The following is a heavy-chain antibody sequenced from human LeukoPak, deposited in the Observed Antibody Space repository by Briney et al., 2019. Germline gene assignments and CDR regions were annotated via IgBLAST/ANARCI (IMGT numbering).Heavy chain of an antibody. CDR3: AKDRQTYSSGRYYFFQH. J-gene: IGHJ1*01. CDR1: GFTFSSYA. D-gene: IGHD6-19*01. V-gene: IGHV3-23*01. Sequence: GGSLRLSCAASGFTFSSYAMSWVRQAPGKGLEWVSAISGSGGSTYYADSVKGRFTISRDNSKNTLYLQMNSLRAEDTAVYYCAKDRQTYSSGRYYFFQHWGQGTLVTVSS. CDR2: ISGSGGST.